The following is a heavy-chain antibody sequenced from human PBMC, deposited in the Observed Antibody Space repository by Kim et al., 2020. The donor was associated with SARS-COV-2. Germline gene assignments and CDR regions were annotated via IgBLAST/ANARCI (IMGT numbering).Heavy chain of an antibody. V-gene: IGHV3-11*05. D-gene: IGHD6-13*01. Sequence: GKGRFTISRDNAKNSLYMQMNSLRAEDTAVYYCARESYSSSWFYYYGMDVWGQGTTVTVSS. CDR3: ARESYSSSWFYYYGMDV. J-gene: IGHJ6*02.